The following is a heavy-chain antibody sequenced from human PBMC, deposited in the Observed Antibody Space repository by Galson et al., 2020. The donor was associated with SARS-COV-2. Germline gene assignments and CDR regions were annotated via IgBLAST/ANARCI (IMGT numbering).Heavy chain of an antibody. CDR1: GGSISSGGYY. J-gene: IGHJ4*02. CDR2: IYYSGST. Sequence: SETLSLTCTDSGGSISSGGYYWSWIRQHPGKGLEWIGYIYYSGSTYYNPSLKSRVTISVDTSKNQFSLKLSSVTAADTAVYYCARVNYYGSGSYSPWYFDYWGQGTLVTVSS. V-gene: IGHV4-31*03. CDR3: ARVNYYGSGSYSPWYFDY. D-gene: IGHD3-10*01.